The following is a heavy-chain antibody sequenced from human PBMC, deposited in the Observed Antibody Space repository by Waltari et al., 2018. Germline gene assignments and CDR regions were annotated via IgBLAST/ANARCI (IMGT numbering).Heavy chain of an antibody. D-gene: IGHD2-15*01. CDR1: GFIFRNYW. CDR3: AKDNVRRWDY. J-gene: IGHJ4*02. CDR2: IKEDGSAK. Sequence: EVQLVESGGGLVQPGGSLRLSCAASGFIFRNYWKSWVRQAPGKGLEWVADIKEDGSAKYYVDSVKGRFTISRDNAKNSLYLQMNSLRAEDTAVYYCAKDNVRRWDYWGQGTLVTVSS. V-gene: IGHV3-7*04.